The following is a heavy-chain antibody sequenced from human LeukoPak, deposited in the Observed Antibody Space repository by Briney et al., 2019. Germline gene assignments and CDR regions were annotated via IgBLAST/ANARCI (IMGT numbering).Heavy chain of an antibody. CDR3: AKVGLNSSSWYGGLFDY. Sequence: PGGSLRLSCAASGFTFSSYAMSWVRQAPGKGLEWVSAVSGRGDSTYYADSVKGRFTISRDNSKNTLYPQMNSLRAEDTAVYYCAKVGLNSSSWYGGLFDYWGQGTLVTVSS. V-gene: IGHV3-23*01. CDR1: GFTFSSYA. D-gene: IGHD6-13*01. CDR2: VSGRGDST. J-gene: IGHJ4*02.